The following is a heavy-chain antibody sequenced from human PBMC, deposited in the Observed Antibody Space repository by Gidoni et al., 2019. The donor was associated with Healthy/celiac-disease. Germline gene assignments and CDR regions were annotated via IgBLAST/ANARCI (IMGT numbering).Heavy chain of an antibody. J-gene: IGHJ6*02. D-gene: IGHD5-18*01. Sequence: ELQLVESGGGLVQPGGSLRLSCAASGFTFSSSSTHCARQAPGKGLVLVSRINSDGSSTSYADSVKGRFTISRDNAKNTLYLQMNSLRAEDTAVYYCARDSWPIQLWLQIYYYYGMDVWGQGTTVTVSS. CDR1: GFTFSSSS. V-gene: IGHV3-74*01. CDR3: ARDSWPIQLWLQIYYYYGMDV. CDR2: INSDGSST.